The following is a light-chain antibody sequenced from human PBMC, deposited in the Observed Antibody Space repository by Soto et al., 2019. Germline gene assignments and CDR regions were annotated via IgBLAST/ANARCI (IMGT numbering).Light chain of an antibody. Sequence: DIQMTQSASTLSGSVGDRVTITCRASQTISSWLAWYQQKPGKAPKLLIYKASTLKSGVPSRFSGSGSGTDFTLTISRLEHEEFAVYYCQQYSSSPLTFGGGTKVDTK. CDR3: QQYSSSPLT. V-gene: IGKV1-5*03. CDR1: QTISSW. J-gene: IGKJ4*01. CDR2: KAS.